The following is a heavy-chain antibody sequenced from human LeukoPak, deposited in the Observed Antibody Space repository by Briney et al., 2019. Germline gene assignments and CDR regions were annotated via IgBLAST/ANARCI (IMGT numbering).Heavy chain of an antibody. V-gene: IGHV3-11*06. CDR3: ASWNFGSWFGEIIDY. J-gene: IGHJ4*02. Sequence: GRFTISRDNAQNSLYLQMNSLRAEDTAVYYCASWNFGSWFGEIIDYWGQGTLVIVSS. D-gene: IGHD3-10*01.